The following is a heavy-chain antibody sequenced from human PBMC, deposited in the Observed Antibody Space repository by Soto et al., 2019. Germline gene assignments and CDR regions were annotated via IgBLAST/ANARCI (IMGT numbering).Heavy chain of an antibody. V-gene: IGHV5-51*01. Sequence: GESLKISCKGSGYSFTTYWIAWVRQMPGKGLEWMGFIYPDDSDTRYSPSFQGRVTMSADKSISTAYLQWSSLKASDTAMYYCAMTSSLGPPDYWGHGTLVTVSS. D-gene: IGHD3-16*01. J-gene: IGHJ4*03. CDR1: GYSFTTYW. CDR3: AMTSSLGPPDY. CDR2: IYPDDSDT.